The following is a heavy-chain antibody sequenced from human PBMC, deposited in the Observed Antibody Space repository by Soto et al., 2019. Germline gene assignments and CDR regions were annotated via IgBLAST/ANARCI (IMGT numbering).Heavy chain of an antibody. V-gene: IGHV3-11*01. Sequence: GGSLRLSCAASGFTFSDYYMSWIRQAPGKGLEWVSYISSSGSTRYYADFVKGRFTISRDNAKNSLYLQMNSLRADDTAVYYCARDKDYDSSGPGAFDIWGQGTMVTV. CDR2: ISSSGSTR. CDR1: GFTFSDYY. CDR3: ARDKDYDSSGPGAFDI. J-gene: IGHJ3*02. D-gene: IGHD3-22*01.